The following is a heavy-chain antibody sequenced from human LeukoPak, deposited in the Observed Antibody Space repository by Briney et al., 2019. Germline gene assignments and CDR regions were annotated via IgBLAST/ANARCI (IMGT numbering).Heavy chain of an antibody. J-gene: IGHJ6*02. CDR2: INSDGSST. Sequence: GGSLRLSCAASGFTFSSYWMHWVRQAPGKGLVWVSRINSDGSSTSYADSVKGRFTISRGNAKNTLYLQMNSLRAEDTAVYYCVRGDYSSSYGMDVWGQGTTVTVSS. CDR3: VRGDYSSSYGMDV. D-gene: IGHD6-13*01. CDR1: GFTFSSYW. V-gene: IGHV3-74*01.